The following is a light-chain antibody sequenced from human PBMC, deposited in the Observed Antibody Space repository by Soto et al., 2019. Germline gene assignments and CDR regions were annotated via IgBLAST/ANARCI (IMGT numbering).Light chain of an antibody. CDR2: EVN. J-gene: IGLJ1*01. CDR3: FSFTTTSTHG. V-gene: IGLV2-14*01. Sequence: QSVLTQPASLSRSPGQSITISCTGTNSVHGTYGYGSCFQQHPGAAPTLMSSEVNYPPPGACNCFSGSKSCNSASLTISRLQVEDEAESFCFSFTTTSTHGFGCGTKATV. CDR1: NSVHGTYGY.